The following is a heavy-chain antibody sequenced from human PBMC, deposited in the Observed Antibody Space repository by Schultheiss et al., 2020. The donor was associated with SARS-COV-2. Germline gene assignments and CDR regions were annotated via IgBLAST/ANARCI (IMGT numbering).Heavy chain of an antibody. Sequence: SQTLSLTCAVYGASFSSYYWSWIRQPPGKGLEWIGYIYYSGSTNYNPSLKSRVTISVDTSKNQFSLKLSSVTAADTAVYYCARVPYYPGGAFDIWGQGTMVTVSS. CDR3: ARVPYYPGGAFDI. J-gene: IGHJ3*02. CDR2: IYYSGST. V-gene: IGHV4-59*01. CDR1: GASFSSYY. D-gene: IGHD1-26*01.